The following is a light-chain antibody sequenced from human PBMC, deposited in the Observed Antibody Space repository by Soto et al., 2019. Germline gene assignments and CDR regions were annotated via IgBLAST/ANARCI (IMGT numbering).Light chain of an antibody. CDR1: QSVSSRS. J-gene: IGKJ1*01. V-gene: IGKV3-20*01. Sequence: EITLTQSPGTLSVSPGGTATLSCRASQSVSSRSLAWYQQRPGQSPRLLIYGASRRATDIPDRFSGSGSETDFPLTITSLEPEDFAVYYCQQYATSPRTFGQGTKVDIK. CDR3: QQYATSPRT. CDR2: GAS.